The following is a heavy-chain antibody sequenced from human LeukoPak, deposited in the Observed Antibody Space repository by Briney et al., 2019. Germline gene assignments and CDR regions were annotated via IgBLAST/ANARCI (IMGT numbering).Heavy chain of an antibody. Sequence: ASVKVSCKASGGTFSSYAISWVRQAPGRGLEWMGGIIPIFGTANYAQKFQGRVTITTDESTSTAYMELSSLRSEDTAVYYCASTRWWDYDFWSGYYDAFDIWGQGTMVTVSS. CDR3: ASTRWWDYDFWSGYYDAFDI. CDR2: IIPIFGTA. D-gene: IGHD3-3*01. CDR1: GGTFSSYA. V-gene: IGHV1-69*05. J-gene: IGHJ3*02.